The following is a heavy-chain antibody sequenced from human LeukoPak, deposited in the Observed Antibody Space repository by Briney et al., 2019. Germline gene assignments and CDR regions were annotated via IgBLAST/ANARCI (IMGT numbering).Heavy chain of an antibody. J-gene: IGHJ4*02. CDR3: ARDPYYYDSSGYYYYYYFDY. D-gene: IGHD3-22*01. CDR2: INHSGST. V-gene: IGHV4-34*01. Sequence: GSLRLSCAASGFTFSSFWMSWIRQPPGKGLEWIGEINHSGSTNYNPSLKSRVTISVDTSKNQFSLKLSSVTAADTAVYYCARDPYYYDSSGYYYYYYFDYWGQGTLVTVSS. CDR1: GFTFSSFW.